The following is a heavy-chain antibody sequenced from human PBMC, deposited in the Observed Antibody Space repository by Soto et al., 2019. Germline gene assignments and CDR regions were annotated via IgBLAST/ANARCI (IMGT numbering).Heavy chain of an antibody. CDR1: GGSISSGGYY. Sequence: SETLSLTCTVSGGSISSGGYYWSWIRQHPGKGLEWIGYIYYSGSTYYNPSLKSRVTISVDTSKNQFSLKLSSVTAADTAVYYCARDFLGSSMDVWGQGTTVTVSS. V-gene: IGHV4-31*03. CDR2: IYYSGST. J-gene: IGHJ6*02. CDR3: ARDFLGSSMDV. D-gene: IGHD1-26*01.